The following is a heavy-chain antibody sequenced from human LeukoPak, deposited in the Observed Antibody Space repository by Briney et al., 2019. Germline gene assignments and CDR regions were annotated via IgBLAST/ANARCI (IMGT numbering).Heavy chain of an antibody. CDR2: ISSDSTTI. Sequence: GGSLRLSCAASGFTFSSYSMNWVRQAPGKGLEWVSYISSDSTTIYYADSVKDRFTISRDNAKNSLYLQMNSLRDEDTAAYYCGRGRAYWGQGTLVSVSS. CDR3: GRGRAY. CDR1: GFTFSSYS. V-gene: IGHV3-48*02. J-gene: IGHJ4*02.